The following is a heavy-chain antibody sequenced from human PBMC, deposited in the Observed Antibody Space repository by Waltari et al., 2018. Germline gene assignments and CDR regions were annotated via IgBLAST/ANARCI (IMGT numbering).Heavy chain of an antibody. V-gene: IGHV4-34*01. CDR3: ARGRMGSSWSFYYYYGMDV. J-gene: IGHJ6*02. Sequence: QVQLQQWGAGLLKPSETLSFTCAVYGGSFSGYYWSWIRQPPGKGLEWIGEINHSGSTNYHPSLKSRVTISVDTSKNQFSLKLSSVTAADTAVYYCARGRMGSSWSFYYYYGMDVWGQGTTVTVSS. D-gene: IGHD6-13*01. CDR1: GGSFSGYY. CDR2: INHSGST.